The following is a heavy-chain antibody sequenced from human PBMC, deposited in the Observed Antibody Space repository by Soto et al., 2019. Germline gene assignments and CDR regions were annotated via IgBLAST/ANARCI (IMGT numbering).Heavy chain of an antibody. CDR3: AREVIPLTTDWYFDL. CDR1: GGSISGGVGGLYY. D-gene: IGHD4-17*01. Sequence: QLQLRESGPGLVKPSETLSLTCTVSGGSISGGVGGLYYWSWIRQPPGKGLEWIGYIYDSGSIYSNPSPTSRVTISVDTSKNQFSLRLSSVTAADTAVYYCAREVIPLTTDWYFDLWGRGTLVTVSS. CDR2: IYDSGSI. V-gene: IGHV4-30-4*01. J-gene: IGHJ2*01.